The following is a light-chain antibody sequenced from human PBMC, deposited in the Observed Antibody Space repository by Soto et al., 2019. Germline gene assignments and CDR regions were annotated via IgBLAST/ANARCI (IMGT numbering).Light chain of an antibody. V-gene: IGKV3-11*01. CDR3: QQRSNWPLT. CDR1: QSVSSY. Sequence: EIVLTQSPATLSLSPGERATLSCRASQSVSSYLAWYPQRPGQVPRLLIHDASSLAAGIPARFSGSGSGTDFTLTISSLEPEDFAVYYCQQRSNWPLTFGGGTKVEIK. CDR2: DAS. J-gene: IGKJ4*01.